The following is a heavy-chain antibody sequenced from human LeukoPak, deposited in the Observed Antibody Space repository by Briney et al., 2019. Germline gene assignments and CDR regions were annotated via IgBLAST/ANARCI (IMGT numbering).Heavy chain of an antibody. CDR2: IYHSGST. Sequence: PSETLSLTCAVSGGSISSGGYSWSWIRQPPGKGLEWIGYIYHSGSTYYNPSLKSRVTISVDRSKNQFSLKLSSVTAADTAMYYCASDDSSGYYDYWGQGTLVTVSS. CDR3: ASDDSSGYYDY. J-gene: IGHJ4*02. V-gene: IGHV4-30-2*01. CDR1: GGSISSGGYS. D-gene: IGHD3-22*01.